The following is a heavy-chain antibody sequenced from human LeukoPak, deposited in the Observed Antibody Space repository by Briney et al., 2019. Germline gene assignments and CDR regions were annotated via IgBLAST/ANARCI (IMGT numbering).Heavy chain of an antibody. J-gene: IGHJ4*02. CDR3: ARVRGTVVSQPFDY. CDR2: ISAYNGNT. CDR1: GYTFTSYG. D-gene: IGHD4-23*01. V-gene: IGHV1-18*01. Sequence: ASVKVSCKASGYTFTSYGISWVRQAPGQGLEWMGWISAYNGNTNYAQKLQGRVTMTTDTSTSTAYMELRSLRSDDTAVYYCARVRGTVVSQPFDYWGQGTLVTVSS.